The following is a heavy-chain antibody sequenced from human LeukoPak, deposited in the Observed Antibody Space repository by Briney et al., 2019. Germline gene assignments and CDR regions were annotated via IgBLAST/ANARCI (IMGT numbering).Heavy chain of an antibody. Sequence: PGRSLRLSCAASGFNFINYAMHWVRQAPGKGLEWVAVISYDGSNKYYADSVKGRFTISRDNSKNTLYLQMNSLRAEDTAVYYCARGYSSSWYDAFDIWGQGTMVTVSS. J-gene: IGHJ3*02. D-gene: IGHD6-13*01. CDR2: ISYDGSNK. CDR1: GFNFINYA. CDR3: ARGYSSSWYDAFDI. V-gene: IGHV3-30*19.